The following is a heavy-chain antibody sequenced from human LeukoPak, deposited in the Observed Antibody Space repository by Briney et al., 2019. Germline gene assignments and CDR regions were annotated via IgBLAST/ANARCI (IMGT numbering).Heavy chain of an antibody. CDR3: ASRKLGNDY. CDR2: IYTSGST. V-gene: IGHV4-61*02. J-gene: IGHJ4*02. D-gene: IGHD7-27*01. CDR1: GGSISSGSYY. Sequence: SETLSLTCTVSGGSISSGSYYWSWIRPPDGKGLEWIGRIYTSGSTNYNPSLKSRVTTSADTSKNQFSLKLISVTAADTAVYYCASRKLGNDYWGQGTLVTVSS.